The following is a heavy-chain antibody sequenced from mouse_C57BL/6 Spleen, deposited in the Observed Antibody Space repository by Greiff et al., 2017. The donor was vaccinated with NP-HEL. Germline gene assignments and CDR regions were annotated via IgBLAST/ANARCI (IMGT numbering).Heavy chain of an antibody. J-gene: IGHJ1*03. D-gene: IGHD2-1*01. Sequence: VKLMESGPGLVQPSQSLSITCTVSGFSLTSYGVHWVRQSPGKGLEWLGVIWSGGSTDYHAAFISRLSISKDNSKSQVFFKMNSLQDDDTAIYYCARRGNYVYFDVWGTGTTVTVSS. CDR1: GFSLTSYG. CDR3: ARRGNYVYFDV. V-gene: IGHV2-2*01. CDR2: IWSGGST.